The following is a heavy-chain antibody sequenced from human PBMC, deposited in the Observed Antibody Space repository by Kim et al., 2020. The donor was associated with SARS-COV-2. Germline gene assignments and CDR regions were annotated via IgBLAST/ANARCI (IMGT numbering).Heavy chain of an antibody. CDR3: ARGGSFDYYYYGMDV. D-gene: IGHD3-3*02. V-gene: IGHV3-13*01. Sequence: GSVKGRFTITRENAKNSLYLQMNSLRAGDTAVYYCARGGSFDYYYYGMDVWGQGTTVTVSS. J-gene: IGHJ6*02.